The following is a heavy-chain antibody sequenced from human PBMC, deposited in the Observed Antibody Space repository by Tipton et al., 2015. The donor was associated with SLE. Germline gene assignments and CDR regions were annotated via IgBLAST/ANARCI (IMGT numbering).Heavy chain of an antibody. J-gene: IGHJ4*02. CDR1: GGSFSGSY. V-gene: IGHV4-34*12. CDR2: VFPGGPT. Sequence: TLSLTCAVYGGSFSGSYWSWIRQSPGKGLEWIGEVFPGGPTNYNPSLKSRVTISLDTSRNQFSLKVRSVTAADTAVYYCARWPGDFYDSSGFDSWGQGILVTVSS. CDR3: ARWPGDFYDSSGFDS. D-gene: IGHD3-22*01.